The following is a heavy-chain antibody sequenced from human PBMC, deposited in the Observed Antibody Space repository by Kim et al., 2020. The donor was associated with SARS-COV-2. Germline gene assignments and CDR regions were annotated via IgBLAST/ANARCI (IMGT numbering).Heavy chain of an antibody. Sequence: SETLSLTCTVSGYSISSGYYWGWIRQPPGKGLEWIGSIYHSGSTYYNPSLKSRVTISVDTSKNQFSLKLSSVTAADTAVYYCARVDSSSWYWGNYFYYWGQGTLVTVSS. CDR1: GYSISSGYY. CDR3: ARVDSSSWYWGNYFYY. J-gene: IGHJ4*02. D-gene: IGHD6-13*01. CDR2: IYHSGST. V-gene: IGHV4-38-2*02.